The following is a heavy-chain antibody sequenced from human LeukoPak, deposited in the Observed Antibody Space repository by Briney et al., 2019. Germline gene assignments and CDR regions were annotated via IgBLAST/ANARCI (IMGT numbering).Heavy chain of an antibody. CDR2: IYYSGSA. CDR3: ARARWFGPHDAFDI. V-gene: IGHV4-59*01. J-gene: IGHJ3*02. D-gene: IGHD3-10*01. CDR1: GGSISSYY. Sequence: SETLSLTCTVSGGSISSYYWSWIRQPPGKGLEWIGYIYYSGSANYNPSLKSRVTISVDTSKNQFSLKLSSVTAADTAVYYCARARWFGPHDAFDIWGQGTMVTVSS.